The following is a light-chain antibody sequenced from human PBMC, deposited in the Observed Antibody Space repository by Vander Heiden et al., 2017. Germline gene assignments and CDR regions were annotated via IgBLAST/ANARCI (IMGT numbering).Light chain of an antibody. CDR1: QSISSY. CDR2: AAS. Sequence: DIQMTQSPSSLSPSLGDIVTITRPASQSISSYLNWYRQKPGKAPKLLIYAASSLKGGVPSRFSGSESGKDFPLTISSLNLKNFATYYCQQSDRTLFTFGRGTKVDI. CDR3: QQSDRTLFT. J-gene: IGKJ3*01. V-gene: IGKV1-39*01.